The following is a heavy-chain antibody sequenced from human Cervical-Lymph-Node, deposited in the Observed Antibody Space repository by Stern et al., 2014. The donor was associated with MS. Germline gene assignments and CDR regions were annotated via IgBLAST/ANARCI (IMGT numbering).Heavy chain of an antibody. Sequence: VQLQESGPGLVKPSQTLSLTCTVSGGSISSTGYYWSWIRQHPGKGLEWIGYIHYSGSTYYNPSLKSRGTISVDTSKNQFSLKLTSVTAADMALYYCARSDRLWGSFDYWGQGSLVTVSS. CDR1: GGSISSTGYY. J-gene: IGHJ4*02. CDR3: ARSDRLWGSFDY. D-gene: IGHD3-16*01. V-gene: IGHV4-31*03. CDR2: IHYSGST.